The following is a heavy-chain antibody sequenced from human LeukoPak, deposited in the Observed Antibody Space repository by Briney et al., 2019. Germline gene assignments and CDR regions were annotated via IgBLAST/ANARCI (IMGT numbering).Heavy chain of an antibody. CDR1: GGSISSYY. J-gene: IGHJ6*03. CDR3: ARGSFGATNYMDV. Sequence: SETLSLTCTVSGGSISSYYWSWIRQPPGKGLEGIGYIYYSGGTNYNPSLKSRVTISVDTSKNQFSLKLSSVTAADTAVYYCARGSFGATNYMDVWGKGTTVTVSS. V-gene: IGHV4-59*01. CDR2: IYYSGGT. D-gene: IGHD3-10*01.